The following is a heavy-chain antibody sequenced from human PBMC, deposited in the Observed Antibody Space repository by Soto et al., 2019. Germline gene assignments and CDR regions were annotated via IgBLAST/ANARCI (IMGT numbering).Heavy chain of an antibody. CDR1: GFTFGDYA. CDR2: IRSKAYGGTT. J-gene: IGHJ6*02. V-gene: IGHV3-49*03. CDR3: TRTYGSGSYSNYYYYYGMDV. Sequence: GGSLRLSCTASGFTFGDYAMSWFRQAPGKGLEWVGFIRSKAYGGTTEYAASVNGRFTISRDDSKSIAYLQMNSLKTEDTAVYYCTRTYGSGSYSNYYYYYGMDVWGQGTTVTVSS. D-gene: IGHD3-10*01.